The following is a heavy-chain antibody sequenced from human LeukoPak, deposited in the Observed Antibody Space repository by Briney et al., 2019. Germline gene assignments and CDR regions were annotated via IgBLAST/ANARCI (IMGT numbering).Heavy chain of an antibody. Sequence: GGSLRLSCAASGFTFSSYGMHWVRQAPGKGLEWVAVTWYDGSNKYYADSVKGRFTISRDNSKNTLYLQMNSLRAEDTAVYYCARIATPQRVYGMDVWGQGTTVTVSS. CDR3: ARIATPQRVYGMDV. J-gene: IGHJ6*02. V-gene: IGHV3-33*01. D-gene: IGHD6-13*01. CDR1: GFTFSSYG. CDR2: TWYDGSNK.